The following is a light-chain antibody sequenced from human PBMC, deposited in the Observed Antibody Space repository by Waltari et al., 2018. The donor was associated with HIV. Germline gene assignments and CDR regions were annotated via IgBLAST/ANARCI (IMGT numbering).Light chain of an antibody. Sequence: QSALTQPASVSGSPGQSITIPCTGTSSDVGGYYYLSWYQQHPGKAPNLMIYEVSNRPSGVSNRFSGSKSGNTASLTISGLQAEDEADYYCSSYTSSRTWVFGGGTKLTVL. CDR2: EVS. J-gene: IGLJ3*02. V-gene: IGLV2-14*01. CDR3: SSYTSSRTWV. CDR1: SSDVGGYYY.